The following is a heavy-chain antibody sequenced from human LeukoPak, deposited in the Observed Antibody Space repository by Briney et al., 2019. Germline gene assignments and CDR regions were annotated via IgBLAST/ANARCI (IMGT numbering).Heavy chain of an antibody. CDR1: GGSISSSGSC. D-gene: IGHD2-15*01. CDR2: ICYSGST. V-gene: IGHV4-39*01. CDR3: TRVCSGGTCFDF. Sequence: NPSETLSLTCTVSGGSISSSGSCWGWIRQPPREGLEWIGTICYSGSTYYNPSLKSRVTMPVDTSKIQFSLNLSSVTAADTAVYYCTRVCSGGTCFDFWDQGTLVTVSS. J-gene: IGHJ4*02.